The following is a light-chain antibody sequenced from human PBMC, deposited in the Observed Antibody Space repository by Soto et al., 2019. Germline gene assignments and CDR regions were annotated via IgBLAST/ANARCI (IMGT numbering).Light chain of an antibody. V-gene: IGLV2-14*01. CDR3: SSYTSSITHVV. CDR2: DVS. Sequence: QSVLTQPASVSGSLAQSITISCTGTSSDVGGYNYVSRYQQHPVKAPKLMIYDVSNRPSGVSNRFSGSKSGNTASPTISGIQAEDEADYYCSSYTSSITHVVFGEGTKLTVL. CDR1: SSDVGGYNY. J-gene: IGLJ2*01.